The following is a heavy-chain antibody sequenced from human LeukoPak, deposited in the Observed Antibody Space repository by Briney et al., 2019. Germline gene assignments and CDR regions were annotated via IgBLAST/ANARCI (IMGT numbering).Heavy chain of an antibody. V-gene: IGHV3-23*01. J-gene: IGHJ4*02. CDR1: GISLSNYA. CDR2: ISERGGST. D-gene: IGHD3-10*01. Sequence: GGSLLLSCVVSGISLSNYAMTWVRPAPGKGLEWVSYISERGGSTTYADSVKGRFTISRDTSLNTLYLQMNNLRAEDTAVYFCAKRGVVIRGILVIGYHQEAYHYDFWGQGVLVTVSS. CDR3: AKRGVVIRGILVIGYHQEAYHYDF.